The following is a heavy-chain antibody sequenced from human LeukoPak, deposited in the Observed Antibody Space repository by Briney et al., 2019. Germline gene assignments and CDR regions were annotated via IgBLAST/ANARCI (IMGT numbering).Heavy chain of an antibody. CDR2: LYFSGST. J-gene: IGHJ5*02. Sequence: PSETLSLTCTVSGDYISSYYWSWIRQPPGKGVEWIGYLYFSGSTSYNPSLKSRVTISVDTSKNQFSPKLSSVTAADTAVYYCARVVNWFDPWGQGTLVTVSS. V-gene: IGHV4-59*08. D-gene: IGHD2-15*01. CDR1: GDYISSYY. CDR3: ARVVNWFDP.